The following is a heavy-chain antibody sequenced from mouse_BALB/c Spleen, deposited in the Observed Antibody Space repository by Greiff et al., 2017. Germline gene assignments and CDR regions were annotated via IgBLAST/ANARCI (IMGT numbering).Heavy chain of an antibody. Sequence: EVKLLESGPGLVKPSQSLSLTCSVTGYSITSGYYWNWIRQFPGNKLEWMGYISYDGSNNYNPSLKNRISITRDTSKNQFFLKLNSVTTEDTATYYCAKAPTGTFRYFDVWGAGTTVTVSS. V-gene: IGHV3-6*02. D-gene: IGHD4-1*02. CDR1: GYSITSGYY. CDR2: ISYDGSN. CDR3: AKAPTGTFRYFDV. J-gene: IGHJ1*01.